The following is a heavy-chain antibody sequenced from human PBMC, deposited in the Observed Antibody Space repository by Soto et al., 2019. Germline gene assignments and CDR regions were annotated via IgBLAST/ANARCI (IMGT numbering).Heavy chain of an antibody. J-gene: IGHJ4*02. D-gene: IGHD2-21*02. V-gene: IGHV1-3*01. CDR2: INAGNGNT. CDR3: ARSIVVVTALDY. CDR1: GYTFTSYA. Sequence: ASMKVSCEASGYTFTSYARHLVRPAPGQRLEWMGWINAGNGNTKYSQKFQGRVTITRDTSASTAYMELSSLRSEDTAVYYCARSIVVVTALDYWGQGTLVTVSS.